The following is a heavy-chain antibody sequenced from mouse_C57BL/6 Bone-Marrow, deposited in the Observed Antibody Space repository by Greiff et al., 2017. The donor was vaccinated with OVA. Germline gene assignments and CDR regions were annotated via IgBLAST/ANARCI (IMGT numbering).Heavy chain of an antibody. CDR3: ARGPRDYSWYFDV. J-gene: IGHJ1*03. CDR1: GYTFTSYW. D-gene: IGHD1-1*01. Sequence: VQLQQPGAELVMPGASVKLSCKASGYTFTSYWMHWVKQRPGQGLERIGEIDPSDSYTNYNQKFKGKSTLTVDKSSSTAYMQLSSLTSEDAAVYYYARGPRDYSWYFDVWGTGTTVTVSS. CDR2: IDPSDSYT. V-gene: IGHV1-69*01.